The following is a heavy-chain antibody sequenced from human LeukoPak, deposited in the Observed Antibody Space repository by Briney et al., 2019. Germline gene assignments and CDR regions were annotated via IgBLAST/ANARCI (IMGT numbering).Heavy chain of an antibody. V-gene: IGHV3-9*01. CDR1: GFTFDDYA. CDR2: ISWNSGSI. J-gene: IGHJ4*02. Sequence: GGSLRLSCAASGFTFDDYAMHWVRQAPGKGLEWVSGISWNSGSIGYADSVKGRFTISRDNAKNSLYLQMNSLRAEDTAVYYCAKEGDSSGYYLGDYFDYWGQGTLVTVSS. D-gene: IGHD3-22*01. CDR3: AKEGDSSGYYLGDYFDY.